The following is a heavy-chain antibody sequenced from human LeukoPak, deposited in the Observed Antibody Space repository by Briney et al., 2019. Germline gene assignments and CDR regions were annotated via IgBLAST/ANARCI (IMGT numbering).Heavy chain of an antibody. J-gene: IGHJ5*02. CDR1: GGSISSYY. Sequence: SETLPLTCTVSGGSISSYYWSWIRQPAGKGLEWIGRIYTSGSTNYNPSLKSRVTMSVDTSKNQFSLKLSSVTAADTAVYYCASSSIADNWFDPWGQGTLVTVSS. V-gene: IGHV4-4*07. CDR3: ASSSIADNWFDP. D-gene: IGHD6-6*01. CDR2: IYTSGST.